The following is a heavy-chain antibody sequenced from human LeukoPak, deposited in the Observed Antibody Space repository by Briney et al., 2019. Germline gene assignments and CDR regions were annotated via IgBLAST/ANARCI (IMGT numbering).Heavy chain of an antibody. CDR3: AKMGGYCSGSSCYSSDY. D-gene: IGHD2-15*01. V-gene: IGHV3-23*01. J-gene: IGHJ4*02. CDR1: GFTFSSYA. Sequence: GGSLRLSCAASGFTFSSYAMSWVRQAPGKGLEWVSTISRSGGSTYYADPVKGRFTTSRDNSKNTLYLQMNSLRAEDTAVYYCAKMGGYCSGSSCYSSDYWGQGTLVPVSS. CDR2: ISRSGGST.